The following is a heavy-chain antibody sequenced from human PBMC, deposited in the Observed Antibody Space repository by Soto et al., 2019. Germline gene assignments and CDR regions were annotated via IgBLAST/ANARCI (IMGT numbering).Heavy chain of an antibody. J-gene: IGHJ6*02. V-gene: IGHV1-69*13. CDR2: IIPIFGTA. CDR3: ARVLSNYDYYYYGMDV. CDR1: GGTFGSCA. Sequence: SVKVSCKASGGTFGSCAISWVRQAPGQGLEWMGGIIPIFGTANYAQKFQGRVTITADESTSTAYMELSSLRSEDTAVYYCARVLSNYDYYYYGMDVWGQGTTVTVSS. D-gene: IGHD4-4*01.